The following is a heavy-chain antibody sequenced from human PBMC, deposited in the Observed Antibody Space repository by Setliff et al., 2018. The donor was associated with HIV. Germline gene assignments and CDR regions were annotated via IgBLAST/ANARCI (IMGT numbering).Heavy chain of an antibody. V-gene: IGHV1-8*01. J-gene: IGHJ6*03. CDR3: ARARRDSYDRGRRNHYYIDV. CDR2: MNPNSGNT. Sequence: ASVKVSCKASGYAFSSNDINWVRQATGQGLEWMGWMNPNSGNTGYAQKFQGRVTMTRDTSISTAYMELNNLKFEDTAVYYCARARRDSYDRGRRNHYYIDVWGKGTTVTVSS. D-gene: IGHD3-22*01. CDR1: GYAFSSND.